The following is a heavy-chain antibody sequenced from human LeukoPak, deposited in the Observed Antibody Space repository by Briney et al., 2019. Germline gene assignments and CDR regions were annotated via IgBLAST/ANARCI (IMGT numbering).Heavy chain of an antibody. J-gene: IGHJ4*02. Sequence: ASVKVSCKASGYTFTSYYMHWVRQAPGQGPEWMGYINTKTGNPTYAQGFTGRFVFSLDTSVSTAYLQISSLKPEDTGVYYCAKGGWVAVTGMDSWGQGTLVTVSS. CDR2: INTKTGNP. CDR1: GYTFTSYY. V-gene: IGHV7-4-1*02. D-gene: IGHD6-19*01. CDR3: AKGGWVAVTGMDS.